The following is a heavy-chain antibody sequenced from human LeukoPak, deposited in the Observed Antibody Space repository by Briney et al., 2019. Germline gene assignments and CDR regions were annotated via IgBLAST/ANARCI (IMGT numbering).Heavy chain of an antibody. D-gene: IGHD3-22*01. V-gene: IGHV3-23*01. Sequence: GGSLRLSCAASGFTFSSYAMIWVRQAPGKGLEWVSGISGSGDNTYYADSVKGRFTISRDNSKNMLYVQVNSLGTEDTAAYYCAKGSYYDSSGSFYFDYWGQGTLVTVSS. CDR3: AKGSYYDSSGSFYFDY. CDR2: ISGSGDNT. J-gene: IGHJ4*02. CDR1: GFTFSSYA.